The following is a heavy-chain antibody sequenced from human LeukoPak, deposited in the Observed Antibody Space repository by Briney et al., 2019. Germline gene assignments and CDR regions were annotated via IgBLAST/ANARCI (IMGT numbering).Heavy chain of an antibody. Sequence: PGGSLRLSCAASGFTFSSYSMNWVRQAPGKGLEWVSYISSSSSTIYYADSVKGRFTISRDNAKNSLYLQMNSLRAEDTAAYYCARDYTLDPYYFDYWGQGTLVTVSS. CDR3: ARDYTLDPYYFDY. D-gene: IGHD1-1*01. J-gene: IGHJ4*02. CDR2: ISSSSSTI. CDR1: GFTFSSYS. V-gene: IGHV3-48*01.